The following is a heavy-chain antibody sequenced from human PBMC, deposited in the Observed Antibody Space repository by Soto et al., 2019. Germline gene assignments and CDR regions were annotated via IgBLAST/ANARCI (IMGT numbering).Heavy chain of an antibody. CDR2: ISWNSGSI. CDR1: GFTFDDYA. J-gene: IGHJ4*02. V-gene: IGHV3-9*01. D-gene: IGHD6-19*01. Sequence: SLRLSCAASGFTFDDYAMHWVRQAPGKGLEWVSGISWNSGSIGYADSVKGRFTISRDNAKNSLYLQMNSLRAEDTALYYCAKAITDSGYSSGWYGGGVDYWGQGTLVTVSS. CDR3: AKAITDSGYSSGWYGGGVDY.